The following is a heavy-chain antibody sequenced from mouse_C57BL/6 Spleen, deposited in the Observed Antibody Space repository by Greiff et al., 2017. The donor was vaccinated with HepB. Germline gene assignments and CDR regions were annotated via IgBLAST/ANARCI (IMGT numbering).Heavy chain of an antibody. CDR2: INPSSGYT. J-gene: IGHJ3*01. D-gene: IGHD1-1*01. CDR1: GYTFTSYW. Sequence: QVQLKQSGAELAKPGASVKLSCKASGYTFTSYWMHWVKQRPGQGLEWIGYINPSSGYTKYNQKFKDKATLTADKSSSTAYLQLSSRTYEDAAAYYCERNYDGSSPWFAYWGQGTLVTVSA. CDR3: ERNYDGSSPWFAY. V-gene: IGHV1-7*01.